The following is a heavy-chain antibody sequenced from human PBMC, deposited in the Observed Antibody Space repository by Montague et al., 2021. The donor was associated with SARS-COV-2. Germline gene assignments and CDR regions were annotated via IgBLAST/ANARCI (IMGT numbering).Heavy chain of an antibody. Sequence: SETLSLTCTVSGGSISSSSYYWGWIRQPPGKGLEWIGNIYYSGSTYYNPSLKSQVTIFVDTSKNQFSLKLSSVTAADTAVYYCATRTRYPQNDFGFWGQGTLVTVSS. CDR1: GGSISSSSYY. V-gene: IGHV4-39*01. CDR2: IYYSGST. D-gene: IGHD2-15*01. J-gene: IGHJ4*02. CDR3: ATRTRYPQNDFGF.